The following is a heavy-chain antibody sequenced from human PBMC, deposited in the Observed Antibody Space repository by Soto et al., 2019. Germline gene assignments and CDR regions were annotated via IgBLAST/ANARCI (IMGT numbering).Heavy chain of an antibody. J-gene: IGHJ6*02. D-gene: IGHD5-18*01. V-gene: IGHV1-18*01. CDR1: GYTFTSYG. Sequence: GASVKVSCKASGYTFTSYGISWVRQAPGQGLEWMGWISAYNGTANYAQKFQGRVTITADESTSTAYMELSSLRSEDTAVYYCARVLGIGDSARYYYGMDVWGQGTTVTVSS. CDR3: ARVLGIGDSARYYYGMDV. CDR2: ISAYNGTA.